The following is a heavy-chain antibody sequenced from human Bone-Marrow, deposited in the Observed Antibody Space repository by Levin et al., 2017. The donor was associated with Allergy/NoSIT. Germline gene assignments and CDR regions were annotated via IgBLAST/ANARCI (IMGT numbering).Heavy chain of an antibody. J-gene: IGHJ6*02. CDR1: GFTFSGSA. D-gene: IGHD3/OR15-3a*01. CDR3: TRHDFSLTHYSGMDV. V-gene: IGHV3-73*01. Sequence: GESLKISCAGSGFTFSGSAMHWVRQAPGKGLEWVGRIRTKTNSYATTYAASVKGRFTIPRDDSKNTVYLQMNSLKTEDTAVYYCTRHDFSLTHYSGMDVWGQGTTVTVS. CDR2: IRTKTNSYAT.